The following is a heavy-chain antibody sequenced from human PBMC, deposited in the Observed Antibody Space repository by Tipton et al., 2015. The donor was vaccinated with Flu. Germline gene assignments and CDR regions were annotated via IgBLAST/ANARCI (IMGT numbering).Heavy chain of an antibody. CDR3: TRGLSPSEALDY. CDR2: IKQDGDEK. J-gene: IGHJ4*02. D-gene: IGHD2-21*02. CDR1: GFTFSTSW. Sequence: SLRLSCAASGFTFSTSWMSWVRQAPGRGREWVANIKQDGDEKQYLDSVKGRFTISRDNAKNSLYLQMIGLRADDTAVYYCTRGLSPSEALDYWGQGTLVTVSS. V-gene: IGHV3-7*01.